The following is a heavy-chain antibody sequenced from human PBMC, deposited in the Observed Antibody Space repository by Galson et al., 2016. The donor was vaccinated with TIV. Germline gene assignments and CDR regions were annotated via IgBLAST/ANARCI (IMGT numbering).Heavy chain of an antibody. CDR1: GNSLNELV. CDR3: ATVALFPGLSLDN. CDR2: FDPEVSKT. V-gene: IGHV1-24*01. D-gene: IGHD2/OR15-2a*01. J-gene: IGHJ4*02. Sequence: SVKVSCKVSGNSLNELVIHWVRQAPGKGLEWMGGFDPEVSKTVYAQMLQGRVAMAADTSRNTAYMELGSLRFEDTAVYYWATVALFPGLSLDNWGQGTLVTVFS.